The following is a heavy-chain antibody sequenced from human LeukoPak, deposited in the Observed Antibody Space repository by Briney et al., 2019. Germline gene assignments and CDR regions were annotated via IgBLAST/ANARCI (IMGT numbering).Heavy chain of an antibody. Sequence: GGSLRLSCAASGFTFSSYWMSWVRQAPGKGLEWVANIKQDGSEKYYVDSVKGRFTISRDNAKNSLYLQPNSLRAEDTAVYYCARSPYTSGWYGVGYWGQGTLVTVSS. CDR1: GFTFSSYW. V-gene: IGHV3-7*01. D-gene: IGHD6-19*01. CDR3: ARSPYTSGWYGVGY. J-gene: IGHJ4*02. CDR2: IKQDGSEK.